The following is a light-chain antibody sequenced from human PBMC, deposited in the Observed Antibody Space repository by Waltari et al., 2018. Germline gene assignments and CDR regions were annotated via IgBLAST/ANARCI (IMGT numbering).Light chain of an antibody. J-gene: IGKJ4*01. V-gene: IGKV6-21*02. Sequence: EIVLTQSPDFQSVTPTEKVTITCRASQSIGTTLHLYQQKPDQSPKLLIKYASQSISGVPPRFSGSGSGTDFNLTINSLEAEDAATYYCHQSSSLPLTFGGGTKVEIK. CDR1: QSIGTT. CDR3: HQSSSLPLT. CDR2: YAS.